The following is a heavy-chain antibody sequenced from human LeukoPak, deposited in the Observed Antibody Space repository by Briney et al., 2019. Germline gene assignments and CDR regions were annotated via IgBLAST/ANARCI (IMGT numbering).Heavy chain of an antibody. V-gene: IGHV3-30*02. J-gene: IGHJ4*02. CDR2: IRSDGSVK. CDR1: GFTFSGYG. CDR3: AKDEAAAGVDFDY. D-gene: IGHD6-13*01. Sequence: GGSLRLSCAASGFTFSGYGIHWVRQAPGKGLEWVAFIRSDGSVKYYADSVRGRFTISRDNSKNTLYLQINSLRAEDTAVYYCAKDEAAAGVDFDYWGQGTLVTVSP.